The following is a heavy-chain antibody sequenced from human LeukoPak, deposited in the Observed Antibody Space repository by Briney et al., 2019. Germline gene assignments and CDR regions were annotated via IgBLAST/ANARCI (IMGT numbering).Heavy chain of an antibody. CDR3: ARRRITMIVVAIGWFDP. V-gene: IGHV3-21*01. CDR2: ISSSSSYI. Sequence: GGSLRLSCAASGFTFSSYSMNWVRQAPGKGLEWVSSISSSSSYIYYADSVKGRFTISRDNAKNSLYLQMNSLRAEDTAVYYCARRRITMIVVAIGWFDPWGQGTLVTVSS. D-gene: IGHD3-22*01. J-gene: IGHJ5*02. CDR1: GFTFSSYS.